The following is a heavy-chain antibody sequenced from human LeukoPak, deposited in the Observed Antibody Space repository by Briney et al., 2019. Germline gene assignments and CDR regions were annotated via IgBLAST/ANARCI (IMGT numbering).Heavy chain of an antibody. CDR3: ARGIVVSPAAPYSWFDP. CDR2: ISGSGDST. V-gene: IGHV3-23*01. Sequence: GGSLRLSCAASGFIFRSYTMNWVRQAPRKGLEWVSSISGSGDSTYYADSVKGRFIISRDNTKGSLYLQMNNLRVEDTALYYCARGIVVSPAAPYSWFDPWGQGTLVTVSS. CDR1: GFIFRSYT. J-gene: IGHJ5*02. D-gene: IGHD2-21*01.